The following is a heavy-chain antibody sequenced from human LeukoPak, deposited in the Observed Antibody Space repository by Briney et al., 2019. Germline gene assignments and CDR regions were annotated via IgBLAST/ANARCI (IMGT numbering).Heavy chain of an antibody. D-gene: IGHD5-18*01. CDR1: GFTFSKYA. J-gene: IGHJ6*03. CDR2: VNDRGTGT. CDR3: AKGLKTAVGPYMGYHYYMDV. Sequence: PEGSLRLSCAASGFTFSKYAMSWVRQAPGKGLEWVSTVNDRGTGTYYADSVKGRFTISRDNSKSTLSLQMISLRAEDTALYYCAKGLKTAVGPYMGYHYYMDVWGKGTTVTVSS. V-gene: IGHV3-23*01.